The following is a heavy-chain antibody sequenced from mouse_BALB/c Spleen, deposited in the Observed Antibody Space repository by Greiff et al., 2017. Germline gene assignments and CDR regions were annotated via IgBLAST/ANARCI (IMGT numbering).Heavy chain of an antibody. CDR3: ARPDTTSFYYAMDY. Sequence: EVKLMESGGGLVKPGGSLKLSCAASGFTFSSYAMSWVRQTPEKRLEWVATISSGGSYTYYPDSVKGRFTISRDNAKNTLYLQMSSLRSEDTAMYYCARPDTTSFYYAMDYWGQGTSVTVSS. V-gene: IGHV5-9-3*01. J-gene: IGHJ4*01. CDR1: GFTFSSYA. CDR2: ISSGGSYT. D-gene: IGHD1-1*01.